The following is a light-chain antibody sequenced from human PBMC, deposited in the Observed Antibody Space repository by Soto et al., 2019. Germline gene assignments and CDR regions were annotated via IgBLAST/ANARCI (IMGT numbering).Light chain of an antibody. CDR3: QQYNSHWT. J-gene: IGKJ1*01. V-gene: IGKV1-5*01. CDR2: DAA. CDR1: QTISTW. Sequence: IQMTQSPSTLAASVGDRVTISCRASQTISTWLAWYQQKPGKAPKLLIYDAANLERGVPSRFSGSGSGTEFRLTSSRLHADAFASYYCQQYNSHWTFGQGTKVEIK.